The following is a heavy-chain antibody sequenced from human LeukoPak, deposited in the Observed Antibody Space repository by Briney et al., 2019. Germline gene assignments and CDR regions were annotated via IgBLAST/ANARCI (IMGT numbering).Heavy chain of an antibody. D-gene: IGHD3-22*01. CDR2: ISSSGSTI. Sequence: GGSLRLSCAASGFTFSSYAMSWVRQAPGKGLEWVSYISSSGSTIYYADSVKGRFTISRDNAKNSLYLQMNSLRAEDTAVYYCARDTYYYDSSGRFDLWGRGTLVTVSS. J-gene: IGHJ2*01. CDR1: GFTFSSYA. V-gene: IGHV3-48*03. CDR3: ARDTYYYDSSGRFDL.